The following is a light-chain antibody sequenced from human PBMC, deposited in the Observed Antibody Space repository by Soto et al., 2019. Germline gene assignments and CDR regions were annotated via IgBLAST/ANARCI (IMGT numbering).Light chain of an antibody. CDR1: SNDIGGYNY. J-gene: IGLJ2*01. CDR3: CSYTSSSTLL. CDR2: DVS. V-gene: IGLV2-14*01. Sequence: QSALTQPASVSGSPGQSITFSCTGTSNDIGGYNYVSWYQQHPGKAPKLMIFDVSNRPSGVSYRFSGSKSGNTASLTISGLQAEDEADYYCCSYTSSSTLLFGGGTKPTVL.